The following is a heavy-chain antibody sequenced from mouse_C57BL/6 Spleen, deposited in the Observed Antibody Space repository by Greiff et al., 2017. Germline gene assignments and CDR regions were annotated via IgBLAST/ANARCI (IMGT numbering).Heavy chain of an antibody. V-gene: IGHV1-55*01. J-gene: IGHJ1*03. CDR3: ARPGSSLYWYFDG. Sequence: VQLQQPGAELVKPGASVKMSCKASGYTFTSYWITWVKQRPGQGLEWIGGIYPGSGSTNYNEKFKSKATLTVDTSSSTAYMQLSSLTSGDSAVYYCARPGSSLYWYFDGWGTGTTVTVAS. D-gene: IGHD1-1*01. CDR1: GYTFTSYW. CDR2: IYPGSGST.